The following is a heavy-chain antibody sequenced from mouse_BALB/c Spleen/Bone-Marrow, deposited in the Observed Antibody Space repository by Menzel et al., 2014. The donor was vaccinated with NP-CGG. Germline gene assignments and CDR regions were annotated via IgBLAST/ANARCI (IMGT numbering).Heavy chain of an antibody. D-gene: IGHD1-1*01. V-gene: IGHV1-14*01. Sequence: EVQGVESGPELVKPGASVKMSCKASGYTFTSYVMHWVKQKPGQGLEWIGYIIPYNDGTNYNEKFKGKATLTSDKSSSTAYMELSSLTSEDSAVYYCARPYYYGSSGDSWFAYWGQGTLVTVSA. CDR3: ARPYYYGSSGDSWFAY. J-gene: IGHJ3*01. CDR2: IIPYNDGT. CDR1: GYTFTSYV.